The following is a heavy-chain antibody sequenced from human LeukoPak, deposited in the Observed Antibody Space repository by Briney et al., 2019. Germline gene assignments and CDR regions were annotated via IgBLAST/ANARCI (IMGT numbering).Heavy chain of an antibody. V-gene: IGHV3-11*01. CDR1: GFTFSYYY. D-gene: IGHD3-22*01. J-gene: IGHJ4*02. CDR3: ASAYYYDSSGYYYPPGVIDY. Sequence: PGGSLRLSCAASGFTFSYYYMSWLRQAPGKGLEWVSYISSSGSTIYYADSVKGRFTISRDNAKNSLYLQMNSLRAEDTAVYYCASAYYYDSSGYYYPPGVIDYWGQGTLVTVSS. CDR2: ISSSGSTI.